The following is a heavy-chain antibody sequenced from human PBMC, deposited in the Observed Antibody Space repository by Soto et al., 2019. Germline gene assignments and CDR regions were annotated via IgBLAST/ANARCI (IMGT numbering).Heavy chain of an antibody. V-gene: IGHV3-30*03. CDR2: SSYDGRET. CDR3: ARDSGWPILNFDN. Sequence: PGGSLRLPCAASDSDFSSYGIHWVRQAPGKGLEWVAASSYDGRETFYADSAKGRFTVSKEMSKNTAFLQMNALRHEDTAVYFCARDSGWPILNFDNWGQGTPVTVSS. J-gene: IGHJ4*02. D-gene: IGHD3-10*01. CDR1: DSDFSSYG.